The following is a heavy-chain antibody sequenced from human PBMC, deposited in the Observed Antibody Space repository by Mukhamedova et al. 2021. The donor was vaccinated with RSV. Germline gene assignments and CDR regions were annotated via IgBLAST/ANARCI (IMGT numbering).Heavy chain of an antibody. CDR3: ARPGSYCSGGGSCFPFGY. CDR2: INQDGSET. V-gene: IGHV3-7*01. J-gene: IGHJ4*02. Sequence: WVRQAPGKGLEWLANINQDGSETKYVDSVKGRFTISRDNAKNSLYLQMNNLRAEDSAVYYCARPGSYCSGGGSCFPFGYWGQGTLV. D-gene: IGHD2-15*01.